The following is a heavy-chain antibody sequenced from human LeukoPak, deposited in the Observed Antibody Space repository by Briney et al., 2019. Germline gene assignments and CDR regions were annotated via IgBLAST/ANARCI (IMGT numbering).Heavy chain of an antibody. Sequence: PGGSLRLSCAASGFTFSSYWMHWVRHVPGKGLVRVSRINTDGSSTRYADFVKGRFTISRDHAKNPLCLQMNSLRAEDTAVYYCARSTGGSYYHWGQGTLVTVSS. D-gene: IGHD1-26*01. CDR1: GFTFSSYW. CDR3: ARSTGGSYYH. V-gene: IGHV3-74*01. J-gene: IGHJ5*02. CDR2: INTDGSST.